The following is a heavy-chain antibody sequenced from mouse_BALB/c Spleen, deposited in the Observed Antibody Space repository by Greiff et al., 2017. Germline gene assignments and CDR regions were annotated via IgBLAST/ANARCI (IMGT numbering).Heavy chain of an antibody. CDR1: GFNIKDTY. Sequence: VHVKQSGAELVKPGASVKLSCTASGFNIKDTYMHWVKQRPEQGLEWIGRIDPANGNTKYDPKFQGKATITADTSSNTAYLQLSSLTSEDTAVYYCARGGLYYGNYDAMDYWGQGTSVTVSS. V-gene: IGHV14-3*02. D-gene: IGHD2-1*01. CDR2: IDPANGNT. J-gene: IGHJ4*01. CDR3: ARGGLYYGNYDAMDY.